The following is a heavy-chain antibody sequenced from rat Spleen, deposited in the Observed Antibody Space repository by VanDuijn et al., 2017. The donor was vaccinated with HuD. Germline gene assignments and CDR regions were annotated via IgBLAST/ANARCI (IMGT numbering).Heavy chain of an antibody. CDR1: GFTFSYYG. Sequence: EVQLVESGGGLVQPGRSLKLSCEASGFTFSYYGMNWSRQAPGKGLEWIAYISGSSGTIYYADTVRGRFTISRDNAKNTLYLQLNSLRSEDTALYYCASAFHNGGNYYYGVMDAWGQGASVTVSS. CDR3: ASAFHNGGNYYYGVMDA. V-gene: IGHV5-34*01. CDR2: ISGSSGTI. J-gene: IGHJ4*01. D-gene: IGHD1-12*02.